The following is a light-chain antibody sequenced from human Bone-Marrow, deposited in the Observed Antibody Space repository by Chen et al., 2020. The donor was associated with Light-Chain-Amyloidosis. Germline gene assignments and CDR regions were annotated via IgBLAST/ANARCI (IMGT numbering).Light chain of an antibody. CDR2: DDS. CDR1: NIGSTI. J-gene: IGLJ2*01. CDR3: QVWGDTTDPVV. Sequence: SYVLTQPSSGSAAPGQTATTAWGGNNIGSTIVHWYQETPGQAPLLAVSDDSYRPSGLPERFAGSNSGDTADLTISRVEAGDGADYYCQVWGDTTDPVVFGGGTKLTGL. V-gene: IGLV3-21*02.